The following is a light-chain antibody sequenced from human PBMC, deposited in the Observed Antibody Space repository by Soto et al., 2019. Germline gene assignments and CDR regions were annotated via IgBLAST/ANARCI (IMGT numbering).Light chain of an antibody. J-gene: IGLJ3*02. CDR2: EVN. CDR1: SSDVGAYIY. Sequence: QYALTQPASVSGSPGQSITISCTGTSSDVGAYIYVSWYQQHPGRAPKLMIYEVNNRPSGVSNRFSGSKSGNTASLTISGLQAEDEADYYCSSYTTSTTWVFGGGTKVTVL. CDR3: SSYTTSTTWV. V-gene: IGLV2-14*01.